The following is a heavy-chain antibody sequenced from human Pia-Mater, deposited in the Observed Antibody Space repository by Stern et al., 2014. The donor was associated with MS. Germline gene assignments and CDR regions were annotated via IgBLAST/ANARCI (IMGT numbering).Heavy chain of an antibody. Sequence: VQLVESGGGVVQPGRPLRLSCAASGFSFSSFGMHWVRQAPGKGLGWVALISYDGSKDYADSVKGRFAISRDNSKNTLYLQMNSLRAEDTAVYYCAKDRQYLTFFFDFWGHGSLVTVSS. J-gene: IGHJ4*01. V-gene: IGHV3-30*18. CDR1: GFSFSSFG. CDR3: AKDRQYLTFFFDF. D-gene: IGHD2/OR15-2a*01. CDR2: ISYDGSK.